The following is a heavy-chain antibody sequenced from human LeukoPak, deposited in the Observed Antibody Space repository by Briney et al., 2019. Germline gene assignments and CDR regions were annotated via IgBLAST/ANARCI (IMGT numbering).Heavy chain of an antibody. CDR2: IYPGDSDT. J-gene: IGHJ4*02. V-gene: IGHV5-51*01. CDR3: ATYSYYDSSGHFDY. Sequence: GESLKISCKDSGDNFTSYWIGWVRQMPGKGLEWMGIIYPGDSDTRYSPSFQGQVTISADKSISTAYLQWSSLKASDTAMYYCATYSYYDSSGHFDYWGQGTLVTVSS. CDR1: GDNFTSYW. D-gene: IGHD3-22*01.